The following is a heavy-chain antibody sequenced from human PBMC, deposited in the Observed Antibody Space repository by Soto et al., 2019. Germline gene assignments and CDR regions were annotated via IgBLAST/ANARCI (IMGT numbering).Heavy chain of an antibody. CDR3: SSWYDSSGYYYYYGMDV. V-gene: IGHV3-49*01. J-gene: IGHJ6*02. CDR2: IRSKAYGGTT. D-gene: IGHD3-22*01. Sequence: GSLRLSCTASGFTFGDYAMSWFRQAPGKGLEWVGFIRSKAYGGTTEYAASVKGRFTISRDGSKSIAYLQMNSLKTEDTAVYYCSSWYDSSGYYYYYGMDVWGQGTTVSVSS. CDR1: GFTFGDYA.